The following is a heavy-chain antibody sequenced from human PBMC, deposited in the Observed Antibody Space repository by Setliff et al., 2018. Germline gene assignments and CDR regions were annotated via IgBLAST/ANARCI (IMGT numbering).Heavy chain of an antibody. J-gene: IGHJ1*01. CDR2: ISPYNGNT. V-gene: IGHV1-18*01. Sequence: GASVKVSCKASGYTFKTYGFTWVRQAPGQGLEWMGWISPYNGNTNSAQKFQGRLTVTTDTSTSTAYMELSSLRFDDAAVYYCARGNPAERYEYWGQGTLVTVSS. CDR3: ARGNPAERYEY. D-gene: IGHD5-12*01. CDR1: GYTFKTYG.